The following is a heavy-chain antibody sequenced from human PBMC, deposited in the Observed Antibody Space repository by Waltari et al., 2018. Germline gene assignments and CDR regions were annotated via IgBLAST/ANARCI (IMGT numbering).Heavy chain of an antibody. Sequence: QVQLVESGGGVVQPGRSLRLSCAASGFTFSSYGMHWVRQAPGKGLEWVAVMSYDGSNKNYADCVKGRFAISRDNSKNTLYLQMYSLGAEDTAVYYCAKPYVKGSGYSPFGYCGQGTLVTVSS. J-gene: IGHJ4*02. CDR3: AKPYVKGSGYSPFGY. V-gene: IGHV3-30*18. D-gene: IGHD3-3*01. CDR1: GFTFSSYG. CDR2: MSYDGSNK.